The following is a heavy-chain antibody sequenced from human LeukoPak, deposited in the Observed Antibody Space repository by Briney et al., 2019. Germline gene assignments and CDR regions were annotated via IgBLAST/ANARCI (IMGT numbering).Heavy chain of an antibody. CDR2: ITSSGTTT. CDR3: GRDPDYGDPY. D-gene: IGHD4/OR15-4a*01. V-gene: IGHV3-48*04. CDR1: GFTFSHYG. Sequence: GRSLRLSCSASGFTFSHYGMHWVRLSPGKGLEWIAYITSSGTTTEYADSVKGRFTISRVNAKNSLYLQMNSLRPEDTAVYYCGRDPDYGDPYWGQGTLVTVSS. J-gene: IGHJ4*02.